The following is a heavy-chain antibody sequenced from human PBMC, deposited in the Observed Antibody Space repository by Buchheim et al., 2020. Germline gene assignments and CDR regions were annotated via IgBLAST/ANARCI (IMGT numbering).Heavy chain of an antibody. V-gene: IGHV3-30*03. CDR3: LAEIGAREFDH. J-gene: IGHJ4*02. Sequence: QVQLVESGGGVVQPGTSLRLSCAASGFSFRSHAMHWVRQAPGKGLEWLALISYDASYKDYPDSVKGRFTISRDNSKNTLYLQMNSLRVEDTAVYYCLAEIGAREFDHWGQGTL. CDR1: GFSFRSHA. CDR2: ISYDASYK. D-gene: IGHD2/OR15-2a*01.